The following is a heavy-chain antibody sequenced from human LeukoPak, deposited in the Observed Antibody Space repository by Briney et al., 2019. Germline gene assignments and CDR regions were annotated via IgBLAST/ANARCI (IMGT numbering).Heavy chain of an antibody. CDR2: ISSSGGNT. D-gene: IGHD3-3*01. CDR3: AKDGGI. Sequence: GGSLRLSCAASGFTFNTYAMTWVRQAPGKGLEWVSAISSSGGNTQYADSVKGRFTITRDNSKNTLYLQMNSLRAEDAAVYYCAKDGGIWGQGTMVTVSS. V-gene: IGHV3-23*01. J-gene: IGHJ3*02. CDR1: GFTFNTYA.